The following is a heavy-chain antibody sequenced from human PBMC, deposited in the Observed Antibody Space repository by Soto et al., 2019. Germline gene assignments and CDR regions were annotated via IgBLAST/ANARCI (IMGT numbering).Heavy chain of an antibody. CDR2: INPSGGST. Sequence: ASVKVSCKASGYTFTSYYMHWVRQAPGQGLEWMGIINPSGGSTSYAQKFQGRVTMTRDTSTSTVYMELSSLRSEDTAVYYCAYSLGSYRSTSSYHGEFDYWGPGALVTVSS. CDR1: GYTFTSYY. J-gene: IGHJ4*02. D-gene: IGHD2-2*01. CDR3: AYSLGSYRSTSSYHGEFDY. V-gene: IGHV1-46*01.